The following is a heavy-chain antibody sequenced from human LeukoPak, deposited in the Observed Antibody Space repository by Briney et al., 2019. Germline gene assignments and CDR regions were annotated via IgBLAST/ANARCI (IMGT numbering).Heavy chain of an antibody. CDR2: ISSSGSTI. D-gene: IGHD2-2*02. J-gene: IGHJ6*02. CDR1: GFTFSSYE. Sequence: GGSLRLSCAASGFTFSSYEMNWVRQAPGKGLEWVSYISSSGSTIYYADSVKGRFTISRDNAKNSLCLQMNSLRAEDTAVYYCARDDCSSTSCYTSGLYYYGMDVWGQGTTVTVSS. V-gene: IGHV3-48*03. CDR3: ARDDCSSTSCYTSGLYYYGMDV.